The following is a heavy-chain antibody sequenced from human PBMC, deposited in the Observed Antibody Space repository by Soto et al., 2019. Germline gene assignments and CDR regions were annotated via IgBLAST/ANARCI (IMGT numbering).Heavy chain of an antibody. Sequence: QVQLVQSGAEVKKPGASVKVSCKASGYTFTSYDIHWVRQATGQGLEWMGWMNPNSGNTGYAQKFQGRVTMTRNTSISTDYMERSSLRSEDTAVYYCARGCSSTRCYDAFDIWGQGTMVTVSS. CDR1: GYTFTSYD. J-gene: IGHJ3*02. D-gene: IGHD2-2*01. V-gene: IGHV1-8*01. CDR3: ARGCSSTRCYDAFDI. CDR2: MNPNSGNT.